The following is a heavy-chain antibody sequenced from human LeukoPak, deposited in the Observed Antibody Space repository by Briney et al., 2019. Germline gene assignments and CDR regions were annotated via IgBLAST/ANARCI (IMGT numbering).Heavy chain of an antibody. Sequence: SETLSLTCTVSGGSISSYYWSWIRQPPGKGLEWIGYIYYSGSTNYNPSLKSRVTISVDTSKNQFSLKLSSVTAADTAVYYCARDSGAAGPDYWGQGTLVTVSS. V-gene: IGHV4-59*01. CDR1: GGSISSYY. D-gene: IGHD6-13*01. CDR2: IYYSGST. J-gene: IGHJ4*02. CDR3: ARDSGAAGPDY.